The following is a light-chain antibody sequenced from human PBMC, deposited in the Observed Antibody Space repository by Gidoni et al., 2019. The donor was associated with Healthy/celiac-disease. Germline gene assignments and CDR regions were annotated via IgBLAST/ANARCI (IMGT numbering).Light chain of an antibody. CDR2: AAS. V-gene: IGKV3-11*01. CDR1: QSVSSY. Sequence: EIVVTQSPATLSLSPGERATLSCRASQSVSSYLAWYQQKPGQAPRLLIYAASNRATGIPARFSGSGSGTDFTLTISSLEPEDFAVYYCQQRSNWPPTFGGXTKVEIK. CDR3: QQRSNWPPT. J-gene: IGKJ4*01.